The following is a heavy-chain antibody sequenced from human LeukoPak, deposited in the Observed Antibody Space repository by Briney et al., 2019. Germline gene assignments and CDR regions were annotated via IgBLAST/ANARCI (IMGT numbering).Heavy chain of an antibody. J-gene: IGHJ6*02. CDR1: GSSISSYY. V-gene: IGHV4-59*01. CDR2: IYYSGST. D-gene: IGHD2-8*01. Sequence: PSETLSLTCTVSGSSISSYYWSWIRQPPGKGLEWIGYIYYSGSTNYNPSLKSRVTISVDTSKSQFSLKVSSVTAADTAVYFCAREGVLPRRVGLDVWGQGTMVTVSS. CDR3: AREGVLPRRVGLDV.